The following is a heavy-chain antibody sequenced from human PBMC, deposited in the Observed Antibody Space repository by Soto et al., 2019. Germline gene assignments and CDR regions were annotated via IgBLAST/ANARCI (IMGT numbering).Heavy chain of an antibody. Sequence: SETLSLTCTVSGVSVSTGGYFWTWIRQHPGKGLEWIGNIYYSGMTYYNPSLRGRVSISLDPSESQFSLKLNSVTAADTAVYYCARDSSGPGYSYGKFDYWGQGALVTVSS. V-gene: IGHV4-31*03. J-gene: IGHJ4*02. CDR3: ARDSSGPGYSYGKFDY. CDR2: IYYSGMT. CDR1: GVSVSTGGYF. D-gene: IGHD5-18*01.